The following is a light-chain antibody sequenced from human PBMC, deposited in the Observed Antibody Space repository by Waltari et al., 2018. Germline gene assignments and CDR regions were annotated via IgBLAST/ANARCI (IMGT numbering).Light chain of an antibody. J-gene: IGKJ2*03. CDR1: QSVRSN. V-gene: IGKV3-15*01. CDR2: DAS. Sequence: EKVMTQSPATLSVSPGVVVTLSCRASQSVRSNVAWYQHRPGQAPRPLIYDASSRASGVPARFSGSWSGTEFTLTISGLQSEDGALYYCQQYNDWYSFGQGTKLEIK. CDR3: QQYNDWYS.